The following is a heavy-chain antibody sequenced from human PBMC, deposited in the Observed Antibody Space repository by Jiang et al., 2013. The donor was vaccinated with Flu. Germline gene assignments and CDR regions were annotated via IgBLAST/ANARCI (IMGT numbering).Heavy chain of an antibody. J-gene: IGHJ4*02. CDR1: GYTFTSYA. D-gene: IGHD6-19*01. CDR3: ARRGAVAGTRVEFDY. V-gene: IGHV1-3*01. CDR2: INAGNGNT. Sequence: SGAEVKKPGASVKVSCKASGYTFTSYAMHWVRQAPGQRLEWMGWINAGNGNTKYSQKFQGRVTITRDTSASTAYMELSSLRSEDTAVYYCARRGAVAGTRVEFDYWGQGTLVTVSS.